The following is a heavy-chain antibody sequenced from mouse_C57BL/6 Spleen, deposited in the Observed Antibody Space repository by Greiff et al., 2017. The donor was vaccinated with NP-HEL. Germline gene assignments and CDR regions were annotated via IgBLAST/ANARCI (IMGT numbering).Heavy chain of an antibody. D-gene: IGHD1-1*01. J-gene: IGHJ4*01. V-gene: IGHV1-50*01. CDR3: ARGVYYGSSDAMDY. CDR1: GYTFTSYW. CDR2: IDPSDSYT. Sequence: VQLQQSGAELVKPGASVKLSCKASGYTFTSYWMQWVKQRPGQGLEWIGEIDPSDSYTNYNQKFKGKATLTVDTSSSTAYMQLSSLTSADSAVYYCARGVYYGSSDAMDYWGQGTSVTVSS.